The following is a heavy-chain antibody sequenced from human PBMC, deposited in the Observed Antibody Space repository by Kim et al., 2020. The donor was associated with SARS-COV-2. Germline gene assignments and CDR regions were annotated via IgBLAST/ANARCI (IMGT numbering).Heavy chain of an antibody. J-gene: IGHJ4*02. D-gene: IGHD6-25*01. V-gene: IGHV3-73*01. CDR3: TSLITA. Sequence: GGSLRLSCAASGFTFSGSPIHWVRQAAGKGLEWVGRVGHKAHNYATTYGASVKGRFTISRDVSKNTAYLQMNSLKTEDTAVYYCTSLITAWGQGTLVTVSS. CDR1: GFTFSGSP. CDR2: VGHKAHNYAT.